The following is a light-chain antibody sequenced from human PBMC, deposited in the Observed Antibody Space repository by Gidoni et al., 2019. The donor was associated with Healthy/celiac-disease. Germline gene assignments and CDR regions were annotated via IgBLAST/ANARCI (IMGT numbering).Light chain of an antibody. CDR3: QQSHSTPRT. V-gene: IGKV1-39*01. CDR1: QSISSY. J-gene: IGKJ1*01. CDR2: AAS. Sequence: DIQMTQSPSSLSASVGDRVTITCRASQSISSYLNWYQQKPGKAPKLLIYAASSLQSGVPSRFSGSGSGTDFTLTISSLQPADFATYYCQQSHSTPRTFGQXTKVEIK.